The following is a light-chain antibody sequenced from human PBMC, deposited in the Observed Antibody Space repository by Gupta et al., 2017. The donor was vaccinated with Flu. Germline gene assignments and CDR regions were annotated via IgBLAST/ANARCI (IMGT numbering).Light chain of an antibody. CDR2: SND. CDR1: SSNIGDNT. Sequence: QSVLTQPPPVSGTPGQRVTISCSGSSSNIGDNTVNWYQQLPGTAPKLLIYSNDERPSGVPDRFSGSKSGTSASLAIGGLQSDDEADYYCAAWDDSLNGYWVFGGGTRLTV. V-gene: IGLV1-44*01. CDR3: AAWDDSLNGYWV. J-gene: IGLJ3*02.